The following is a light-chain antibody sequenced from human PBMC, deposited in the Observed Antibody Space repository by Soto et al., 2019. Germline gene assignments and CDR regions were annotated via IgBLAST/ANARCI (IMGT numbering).Light chain of an antibody. CDR1: QTLSINS. J-gene: IGKJ3*01. V-gene: IGKV3-20*01. CDR2: AAS. Sequence: EIVLTQSPDTLSLSPGERATLFCRASQTLSINSLTWYQQKPGQAPRLLIYAASTRHTGIPDRFNGSGSGTDFALTINRLEPEDFAVYCCQQYDGAPLTFGPGTKVDIK. CDR3: QQYDGAPLT.